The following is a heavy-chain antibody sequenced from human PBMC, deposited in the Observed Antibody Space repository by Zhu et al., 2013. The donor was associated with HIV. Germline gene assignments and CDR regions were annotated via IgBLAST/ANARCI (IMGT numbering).Heavy chain of an antibody. V-gene: IGHV1-69*12. J-gene: IGHJ4*02. CDR3: AVGGQHYYDSSGYYYGGDY. D-gene: IGHD3-22*01. CDR1: GGTFSSYA. CDR2: IIPIFGTA. Sequence: QVQLVQSGAEVKKPGSSVKVSCKASGGTFSSYAISWVRQAPGQGLEWMGGIIPIFGTAKYAQKFQGRVTITADESTSTAYMALNSLRSEDTAMYYCAVGGQHYYDSSGYYYGGDYWGQGTLVTVSS.